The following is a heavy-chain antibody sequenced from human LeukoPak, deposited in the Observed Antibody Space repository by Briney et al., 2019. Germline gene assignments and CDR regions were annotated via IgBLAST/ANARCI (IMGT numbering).Heavy chain of an antibody. CDR3: ATSGSGRSWDWFAP. CDR2: LSQFFRTT. D-gene: IGHD3-10*01. J-gene: IGHJ5*02. CDR1: GGSFRTYP. V-gene: IGHV1-69*05. Sequence: ALVKVSCKASGGSFRTYPISWVRQAPGQGLEWMGGLSQFFRTTNYTQKFQGRLTISTDESSTTAYMELSDLRSDDTAIYYCATSGSGRSWDWFAPWGQGTPLTVSS.